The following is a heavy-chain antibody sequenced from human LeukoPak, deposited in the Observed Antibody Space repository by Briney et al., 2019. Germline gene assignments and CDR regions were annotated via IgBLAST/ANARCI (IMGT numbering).Heavy chain of an antibody. CDR2: INPNSGGT. V-gene: IGHV1-2*02. Sequence: ASVKVSCKASGYSFTDYYMHWVRQAPGHGLEWMGWINPNSGGTKYAQEFKGRVTMTRDTSLSTAYMELNSLKSDDTAVYYCARLVGYSGYGQRSFDIWGQGTMVTVSS. J-gene: IGHJ3*02. CDR3: ARLVGYSGYGQRSFDI. CDR1: GYSFTDYY. D-gene: IGHD5-12*01.